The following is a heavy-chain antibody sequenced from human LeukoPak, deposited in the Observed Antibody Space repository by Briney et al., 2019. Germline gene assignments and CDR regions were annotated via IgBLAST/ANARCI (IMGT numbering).Heavy chain of an antibody. V-gene: IGHV3-9*01. Sequence: GGSLRLSCAASGFTFDDYAMHWVRQAPGKGLEWVSGISWNSGSIGYADSVKGRFTISRDNAKNSLYLQMNSLRAEDTAVYYCARVWMGPSRAALNYFDYWGQGTLVTVSS. CDR2: ISWNSGSI. CDR3: ARVWMGPSRAALNYFDY. J-gene: IGHJ4*02. D-gene: IGHD6-6*01. CDR1: GFTFDDYA.